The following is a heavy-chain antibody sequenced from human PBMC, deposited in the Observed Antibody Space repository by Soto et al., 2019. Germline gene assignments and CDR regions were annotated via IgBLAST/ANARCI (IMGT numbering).Heavy chain of an antibody. CDR2: INSDGSST. V-gene: IGHV3-74*01. CDR1: GFTFSTFW. Sequence: EVQLVESGGGLVQPGGSLRLSCEASGFTFSTFWMHWVRQAPGKGLVWVSRINSDGSSTNYADSVKGRVTISRDNAKTTLYLQLNVLSPEATAVYYCARDFDYWGQGTLVTVSS. J-gene: IGHJ4*02. CDR3: ARDFDY.